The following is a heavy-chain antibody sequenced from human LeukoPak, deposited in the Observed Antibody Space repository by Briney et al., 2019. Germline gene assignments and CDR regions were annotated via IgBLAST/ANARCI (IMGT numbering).Heavy chain of an antibody. J-gene: IGHJ4*02. CDR3: ARDGSGWSSDY. CDR2: MWNDGITG. D-gene: IGHD6-19*01. Sequence: GRSLRLSCVASGLTFREYGFHWVRQAPGKGLEWVAVMWNDGITGKYADSVRGRFSVSRDNSKNTVYLQMDSLRADDTSVYYCARDGSGWSSDYWGQGTLVTVSS. V-gene: IGHV3-33*01. CDR1: GLTFREYG.